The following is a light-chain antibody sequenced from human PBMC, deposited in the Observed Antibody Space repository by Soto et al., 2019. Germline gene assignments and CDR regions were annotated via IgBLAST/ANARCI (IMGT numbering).Light chain of an antibody. CDR1: QGIGST. J-gene: IGKJ4*01. Sequence: EIVMTQSPATFSVSPGERATLSCRASQGIGSTLAWYQQKPGQTPRLLIYDTSIRATGLPARFRGSTSGTEFTLTITSLQSEDFAVYYCQHYANWPLTFGGGTKV. CDR2: DTS. V-gene: IGKV3-15*01. CDR3: QHYANWPLT.